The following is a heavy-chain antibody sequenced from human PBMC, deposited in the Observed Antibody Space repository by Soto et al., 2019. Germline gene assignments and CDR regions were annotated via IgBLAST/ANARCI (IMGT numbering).Heavy chain of an antibody. D-gene: IGHD5-12*01. CDR3: ARDPEYSGYDFTLIDY. V-gene: IGHV1-69*08. CDR2: IIPILGIA. J-gene: IGHJ4*02. Sequence: QVQLVQSGAEVKKPGSSVKVSCKASGGTFSSYTISWVRQAPGQGLEWMGRIIPILGIANYAQKFQGRVTITADKSTSTAYMELSSLRSEDTAVYYCARDPEYSGYDFTLIDYWGQGTLVTVSS. CDR1: GGTFSSYT.